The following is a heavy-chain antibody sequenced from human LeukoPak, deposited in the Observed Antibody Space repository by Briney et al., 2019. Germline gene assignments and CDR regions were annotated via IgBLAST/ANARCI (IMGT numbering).Heavy chain of an antibody. CDR3: AKGPGPFWSGYLDY. D-gene: IGHD3-3*01. V-gene: IGHV3-23*01. CDR1: GFTFSSYA. Sequence: SGGSLRLSCAASGFTFSSYAMSWVRQAPGKGLEWVSAISGSGGSAYYADSVKGRFTISRDNSKNTLYLQMNSLRAEDTAVYYCAKGPGPFWSGYLDYWGQGTLVTVSS. J-gene: IGHJ4*02. CDR2: ISGSGGSA.